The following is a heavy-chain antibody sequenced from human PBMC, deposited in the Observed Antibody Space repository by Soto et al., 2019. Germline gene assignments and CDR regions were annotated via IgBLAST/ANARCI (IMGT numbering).Heavy chain of an antibody. J-gene: IGHJ5*02. CDR3: ARYYYDSSGYYGNWFDP. V-gene: IGHV3-53*01. D-gene: IGHD3-22*01. CDR2: IYSGGST. CDR1: GFTVSSNY. Sequence: GGSLRLSCAASGFTVSSNYMSWVRQAPGKGLEWVSVIYSGGSTYYADSVEGRFTISRDNSKNTLYLQMNSLRAEDTAVYYCARYYYDSSGYYGNWFDPWGQGTLVTVSS.